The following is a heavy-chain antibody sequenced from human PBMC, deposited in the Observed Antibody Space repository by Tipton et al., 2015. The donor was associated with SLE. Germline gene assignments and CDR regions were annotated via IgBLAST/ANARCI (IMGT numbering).Heavy chain of an antibody. D-gene: IGHD4-17*01. Sequence: TLSLTCTVSSDSITTNRYFWGWIRQPPGKGREGIGSIYVTGTTDYSPSLKSRVTMSIDTSKNQFSLNLNTVTAADTAVYYWARQESVTINYFHYYFMDVWGKGTTVIFSS. J-gene: IGHJ6*03. CDR1: SDSITTNRYF. V-gene: IGHV4-39*01. CDR2: IYVTGTT. CDR3: ARQESVTINYFHYYFMDV.